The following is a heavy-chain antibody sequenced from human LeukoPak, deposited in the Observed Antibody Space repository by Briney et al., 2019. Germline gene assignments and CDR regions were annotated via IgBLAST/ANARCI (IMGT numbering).Heavy chain of an antibody. V-gene: IGHV5-51*01. CDR1: GYSFTTYW. CDR3: ARRAVVIGVGYFDY. J-gene: IGHJ4*02. D-gene: IGHD4-23*01. Sequence: GESLKISCKGSGYSFTTYWIGWVRQMPGKGLEWMGIIYPGDSDIRISPSFQGRVTISVDKSISTAYLQWSSLKAPDTAMYYCARRAVVIGVGYFDYWGQGTLVTVSS. CDR2: IYPGDSDI.